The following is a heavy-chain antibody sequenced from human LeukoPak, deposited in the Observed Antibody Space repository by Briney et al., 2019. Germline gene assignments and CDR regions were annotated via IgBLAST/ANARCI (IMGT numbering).Heavy chain of an antibody. Sequence: GGSLRLSCAASGFTFNIFDMHWVRQAPGKGLDWVAFLKYDGGIKDYADFVKDRFIISRDNSKNTLYLQLNSLRVEDTAVYYCARDSGEKNFDYWGQGTMVTVSS. CDR1: GFTFNIFD. CDR3: ARDSGEKNFDY. CDR2: LKYDGGIK. D-gene: IGHD2-15*01. V-gene: IGHV3-30*02. J-gene: IGHJ4*02.